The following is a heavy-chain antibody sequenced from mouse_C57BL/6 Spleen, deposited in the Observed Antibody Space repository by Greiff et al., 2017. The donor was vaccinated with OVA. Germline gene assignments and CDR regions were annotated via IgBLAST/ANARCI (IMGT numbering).Heavy chain of an antibody. CDR2: IYPGNSDT. Sequence: EVQLQQSGTVLARPGASVKLSCKTSGYTFTSYWMHWVHQRPGQGLEWIGAIYPGNSDTSYNQKFKGKAKLTTVTSASTAYMELSSLTKEDSAVYYCTRLWSYCFDYWGQGTTLTVSS. CDR3: TRLWSYCFDY. CDR1: GYTFTSYW. V-gene: IGHV1-5*01. J-gene: IGHJ2*01. D-gene: IGHD1-1*02.